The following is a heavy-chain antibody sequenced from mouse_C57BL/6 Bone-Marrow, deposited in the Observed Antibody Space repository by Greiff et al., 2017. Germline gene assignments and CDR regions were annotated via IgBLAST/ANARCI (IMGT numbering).Heavy chain of an antibody. J-gene: IGHJ4*01. CDR1: GYTFTSYW. Sequence: QVHVKQPGAELVKPGASVKMSCKASGYTFTSYWITWVKQRPGQGLEWIGDIYPGSGSTNYNEKFKSKATLTVDTSSSTAYMQLSSLTSEDSAVYYCAMNLDGYYLFYWGQGTSVTVSS. D-gene: IGHD2-3*01. CDR2: IYPGSGST. CDR3: AMNLDGYYLFY. V-gene: IGHV1-55*01.